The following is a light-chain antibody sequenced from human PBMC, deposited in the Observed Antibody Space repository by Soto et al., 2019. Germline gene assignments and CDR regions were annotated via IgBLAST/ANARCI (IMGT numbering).Light chain of an antibody. Sequence: DIVLTQSPATLSSSPGERVTLSCRASQSVDNFLAWYQQKPGQPPRLLIYDASNMASGIPARFSGSGSGTDFTVTISSLEREDVAIYLWQQRKKWPPLTFGQGTRLEI. CDR2: DAS. CDR1: QSVDNF. J-gene: IGKJ5*01. CDR3: QQRKKWPPLT. V-gene: IGKV3-11*01.